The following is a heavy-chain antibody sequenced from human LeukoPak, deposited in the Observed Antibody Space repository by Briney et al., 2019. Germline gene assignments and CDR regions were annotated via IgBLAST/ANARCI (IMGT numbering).Heavy chain of an antibody. J-gene: IGHJ6*02. D-gene: IGHD1-1*01. Sequence: ASVKVSCKASGYTFTSYGISWVRQAPGQGLEWMGWISGCNGDTNYAQKFQGRVTMTTDTSTSTAYMELRNLRSDDTAVYYCARDWKPPDYYYGMDVWGQGTTVTVSS. CDR2: ISGCNGDT. CDR1: GYTFTSYG. CDR3: ARDWKPPDYYYGMDV. V-gene: IGHV1-18*01.